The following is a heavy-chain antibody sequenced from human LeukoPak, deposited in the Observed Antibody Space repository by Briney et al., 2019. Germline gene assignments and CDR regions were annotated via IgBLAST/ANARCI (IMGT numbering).Heavy chain of an antibody. Sequence: GGSLRLSCTASGFTFSSYAMTWVRQAPGKGLEWVSAISDSGASTYYADSVKGRFTISRDSSKNTLCLQMSSLRGEDTAVYYCATSLKLELPLSAFDFWGRGTMVTVSS. J-gene: IGHJ3*01. CDR1: GFTFSSYA. CDR3: ATSLKLELPLSAFDF. V-gene: IGHV3-23*01. D-gene: IGHD1-7*01. CDR2: ISDSGAST.